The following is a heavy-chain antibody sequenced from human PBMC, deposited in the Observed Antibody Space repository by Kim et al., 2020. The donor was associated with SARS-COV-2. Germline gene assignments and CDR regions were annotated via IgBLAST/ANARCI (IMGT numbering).Heavy chain of an antibody. CDR1: GGSISSSSYY. CDR2: IHYSGST. D-gene: IGHD6-13*01. CDR3: ARSIDPRRAAVPSFDY. V-gene: IGHV4-39*01. J-gene: IGHJ4*01. Sequence: SETLSLTCTVSGGSISSSSYYWGWIRQPPGKGLEWIGSIHYSGSTYYNPSLKSRVTISVDTSKNQFSLKLSSVTAADTAVYYCARSIDPRRAAVPSFDY.